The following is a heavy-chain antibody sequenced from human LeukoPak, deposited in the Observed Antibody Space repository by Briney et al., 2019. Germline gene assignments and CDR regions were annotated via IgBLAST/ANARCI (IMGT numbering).Heavy chain of an antibody. V-gene: IGHV1-8*03. J-gene: IGHJ6*03. CDR3: ARESLDCWSGYPSYMDV. CDR2: MNPNSGNT. D-gene: IGHD3-3*01. Sequence: ASVKVSCKASGYTFTRYDINWVRQATGQGLEWMGWMNPNSGNTGYAQKFQGRVTITRNTSISTAYMELSSLRSEDTAVYYCARESLDCWSGYPSYMDVWGKGTTVTVSS. CDR1: GYTFTRYD.